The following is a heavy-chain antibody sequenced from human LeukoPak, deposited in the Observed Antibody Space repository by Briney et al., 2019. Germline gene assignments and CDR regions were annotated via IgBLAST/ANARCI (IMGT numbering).Heavy chain of an antibody. CDR2: IVVGSGNT. J-gene: IGHJ6*02. CDR3: ARVGGRPRNYYYYGMDV. V-gene: IGHV1-58*01. CDR1: GFTFTSSA. D-gene: IGHD1-26*01. Sequence: ASVKVSCKASGFTFTSSAVQWVRQARGQRLEWIGWIVVGSGNTNYAQKFQERVTITRDMSTSTAYMELRSLRSDDTAVYYCARVGGRPRNYYYYGMDVWGQGTTVTVSS.